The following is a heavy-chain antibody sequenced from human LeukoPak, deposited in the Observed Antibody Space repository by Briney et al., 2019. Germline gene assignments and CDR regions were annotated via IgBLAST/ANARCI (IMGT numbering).Heavy chain of an antibody. CDR2: IKSKTDGGTT. Sequence: GGSLRLSCAASGFTFSNAWMSWVRQAPGKGLEWVGRIKSKTDGGTTDYAAPVKGRFTISRDDSKNTLYLQMNSLKTEDTAVYYCTSTRLPNYFDYWGQGTLVTVSS. J-gene: IGHJ4*02. CDR1: GFTFSNAW. CDR3: TSTRLPNYFDY. V-gene: IGHV3-15*01. D-gene: IGHD2-15*01.